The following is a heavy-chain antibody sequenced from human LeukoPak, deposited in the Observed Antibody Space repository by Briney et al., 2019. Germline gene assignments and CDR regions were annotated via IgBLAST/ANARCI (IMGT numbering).Heavy chain of an antibody. J-gene: IGHJ3*02. D-gene: IGHD3-9*01. CDR3: ARRGLDILTENDAFDI. CDR1: AGSISSYY. V-gene: IGHV4-59*08. CDR2: IYYSGST. Sequence: SETLSLTSTVSAGSISSYYWSWIRQPPGKGLEWNGYIYYSGSTNYNPSLKSRVTISVGTSKNQFSLKLSSVTAADTAVYYCARRGLDILTENDAFDIWGQGTMVTVSS.